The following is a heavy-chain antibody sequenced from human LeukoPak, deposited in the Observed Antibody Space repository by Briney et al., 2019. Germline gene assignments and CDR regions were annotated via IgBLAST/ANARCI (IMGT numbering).Heavy chain of an antibody. J-gene: IGHJ3*02. V-gene: IGHV4-59*01. Sequence: SETLSLTCTVSGGSISSYYWSWIRQPPGKGLEWIGYIYYSGSTNYNPSLKSRVTISVATSKNQFSLKLSSVTAADTAVYYCARDRGFGDYPFFDIWGQGTMVTVSS. D-gene: IGHD4-17*01. CDR1: GGSISSYY. CDR2: IYYSGST. CDR3: ARDRGFGDYPFFDI.